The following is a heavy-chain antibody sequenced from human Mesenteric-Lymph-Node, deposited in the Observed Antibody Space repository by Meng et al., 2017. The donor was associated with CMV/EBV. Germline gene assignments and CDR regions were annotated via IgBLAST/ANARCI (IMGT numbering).Heavy chain of an antibody. CDR3: ARQKGVVGAATFDN. V-gene: IGHV3-30-3*01. CDR2: ISYHGYNI. CDR1: GFTLSHYS. D-gene: IGHD2-15*01. Sequence: GGSLRLSCAASGFTLSHYSMHWVRQAPGKGLEWVAVISYHGYNIDYADSVRGRFTISRDLSKNTLFLHMNSLRAEDTAVYYCARQKGVVGAATFDNWGQGTLVTVSS. J-gene: IGHJ4*02.